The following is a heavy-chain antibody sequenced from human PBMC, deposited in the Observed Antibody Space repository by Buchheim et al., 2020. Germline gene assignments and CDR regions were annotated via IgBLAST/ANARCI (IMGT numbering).Heavy chain of an antibody. CDR1: GFTFSRYW. Sequence: EVQLMESGGGLVQPGGYLRLSCAASGFTFSRYWMSWVRQAPGKGLEWVANIQQDGYANYYVASVKGRITISRDNAKKSLYLQMNSLRAEDTAVYYCARDRGYSSSFYGRDVCGQGTT. J-gene: IGHJ6*02. D-gene: IGHD6-6*01. CDR3: ARDRGYSSSFYGRDV. CDR2: IQQDGYAN. V-gene: IGHV3-7*01.